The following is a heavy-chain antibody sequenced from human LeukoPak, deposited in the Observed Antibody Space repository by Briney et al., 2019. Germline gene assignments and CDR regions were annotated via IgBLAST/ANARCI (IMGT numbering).Heavy chain of an antibody. CDR3: ADSNYWYPVDY. V-gene: IGHV3-23*01. CDR2: ITKSGDNT. Sequence: GGSLRLSCAASGFTFSSYAMRWVRQAPGKGLEWVSSITKSGDNTYYTDSVKGRFTISRDNSKNTLYLQMHSLRAEDTALYYCADSNYWYPVDYWGRGTLVTVSS. CDR1: GFTFSSYA. J-gene: IGHJ4*02. D-gene: IGHD4-11*01.